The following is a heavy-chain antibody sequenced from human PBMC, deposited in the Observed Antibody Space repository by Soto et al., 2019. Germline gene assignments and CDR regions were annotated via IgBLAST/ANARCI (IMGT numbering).Heavy chain of an antibody. Sequence: QVQLVQSGAEVKKPGASVKVSCKASGYTFTSYGIGWVRQAPGQGLEWMGWISGYNGNTNYAQKLQGRVTMTTDTSTSTAYMELRSLRSDDTAVYYCARLRYSSGLGGGSYYYYGLDVWGQGTTVTVSS. CDR1: GYTFTSYG. V-gene: IGHV1-18*01. J-gene: IGHJ6*02. CDR2: ISGYNGNT. D-gene: IGHD6-19*01. CDR3: ARLRYSSGLGGGSYYYYGLDV.